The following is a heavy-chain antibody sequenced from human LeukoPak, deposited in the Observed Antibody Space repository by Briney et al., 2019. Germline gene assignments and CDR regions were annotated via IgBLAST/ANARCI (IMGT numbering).Heavy chain of an antibody. CDR1: GFTFSSNS. CDR3: TKWSGFGDD. CDR2: ISGSGDST. V-gene: IGHV3-23*01. D-gene: IGHD3-10*01. J-gene: IGHJ4*02. Sequence: GGSLRLSCAASGFTFSSNSMTWVRQTPGKGREWVSGISGSGDSTFYADSVKGRFTISRDNSRNTLYLQMSSLRPEDTAVYYCTKWSGFGDDWGQGTLVTVSS.